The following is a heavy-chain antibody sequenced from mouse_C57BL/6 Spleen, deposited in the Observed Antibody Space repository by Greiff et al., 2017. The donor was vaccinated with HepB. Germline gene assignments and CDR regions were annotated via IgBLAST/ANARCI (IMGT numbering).Heavy chain of an antibody. V-gene: IGHV5-4*01. CDR1: GFTFSSYA. CDR3: ARKGSYFDY. J-gene: IGHJ2*01. CDR2: ISDGGSYT. Sequence: EVHLVESGGGLVKPGGSLKLSCAASGFTFSSYAMSWVRQTPEKRLEWVATISDGGSYTYYPDNVKGRFTISRDNAKNNLYLQMSHLKSEDTAMYYCARKGSYFDYWGQGTTLTVSS. D-gene: IGHD3-3*01.